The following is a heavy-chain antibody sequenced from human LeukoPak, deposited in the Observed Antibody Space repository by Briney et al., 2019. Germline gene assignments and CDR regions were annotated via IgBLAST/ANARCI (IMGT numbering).Heavy chain of an antibody. D-gene: IGHD6-6*01. Sequence: GGSLRLSCAASGFAFSSYSMNWVRQAPGKGLEWVSSISSSSYIYYADSVKGRLTISRDNAKNSLYLQMNSLRAEDTAVYYCARDLIAAFDYWGQGTLVTVSS. CDR1: GFAFSSYS. CDR3: ARDLIAAFDY. V-gene: IGHV3-21*04. J-gene: IGHJ4*02. CDR2: ISSSSYI.